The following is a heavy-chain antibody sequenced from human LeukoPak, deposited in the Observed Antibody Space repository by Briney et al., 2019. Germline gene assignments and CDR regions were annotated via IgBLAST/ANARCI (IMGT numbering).Heavy chain of an antibody. CDR1: GGTISSYY. D-gene: IGHD4-17*01. CDR2: IYYSGST. V-gene: IGHV4-59*08. Sequence: PSETLSLTCTVSGGTISSYYWSWIRQPPGKGLEWVGYIYYSGSTNYYPSLKSRLTISVNTSKNQFSLKLRSVTAADTAVYYCARHDAHGDYAMSDYWGQGTLVTVSS. CDR3: ARHDAHGDYAMSDY. J-gene: IGHJ4*02.